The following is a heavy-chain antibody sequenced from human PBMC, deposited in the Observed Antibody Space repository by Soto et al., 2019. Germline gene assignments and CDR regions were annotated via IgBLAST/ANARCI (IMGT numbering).Heavy chain of an antibody. Sequence: VTPAEVSCKASGGTFSSYAIICVRQEPGQGLEWMGGIIPIFGTANYAQKFQGRVTITADESTSTAYMELSSLRSEDTAVYYCAGGPHSYDSSGLDYWGQATLVNVSS. D-gene: IGHD3-22*01. CDR2: IIPIFGTA. J-gene: IGHJ4*02. CDR1: GGTFSSYA. V-gene: IGHV1-69*13. CDR3: AGGPHSYDSSGLDY.